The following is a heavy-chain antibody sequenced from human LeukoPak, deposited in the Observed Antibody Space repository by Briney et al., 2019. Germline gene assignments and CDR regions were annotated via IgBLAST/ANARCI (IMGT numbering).Heavy chain of an antibody. CDR1: GYVFSSHG. J-gene: IGHJ4*02. V-gene: IGHV3-23*01. Sequence: GGSLRLSCGASGYVFSSHGLTWVRQAPGKGLEWVANINGAGDNTVYAETMRGRFSIFRDNSKNMVYLEMNSLRAEDTATYFCTKVSVCFGCYFDYWGQGALVTVSS. D-gene: IGHD3-3*01. CDR3: TKVSVCFGCYFDY. CDR2: INGAGDNT.